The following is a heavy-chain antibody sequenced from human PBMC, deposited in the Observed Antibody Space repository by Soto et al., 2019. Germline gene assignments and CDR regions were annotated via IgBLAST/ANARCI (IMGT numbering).Heavy chain of an antibody. Sequence: QVQLVQSGAEVKGPGASVKISCKASGYTFTNFFIHWVRQAPGQGLEWMGIINPGGGSTDYAQKFKGRVTPTRDASTNTVQMELSSLRSEDTAVYYCARDLGSLVAVAGTCYFDYWGQGTLVTVSS. D-gene: IGHD6-19*01. J-gene: IGHJ4*02. V-gene: IGHV1-46*01. CDR3: ARDLGSLVAVAGTCYFDY. CDR1: GYTFTNFF. CDR2: INPGGGST.